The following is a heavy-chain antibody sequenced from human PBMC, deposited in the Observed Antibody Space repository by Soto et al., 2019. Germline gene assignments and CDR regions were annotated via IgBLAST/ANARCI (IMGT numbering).Heavy chain of an antibody. CDR2: SSIEGANK. CDR3: DRARRSSSWTTNA. CDR1: GFNFSGYG. J-gene: IGHJ5*02. D-gene: IGHD6-6*01. Sequence: QVQLLESGGGVVQPGGSLRLSCEVSGFNFSGYGMNWVRQAPGKGLEWVAFSSIEGANKYNAESVKVRFTISRDNSKNTLYLQMNSLREGDTGVYYCDRARRSSSWTTNAWGPGTLVTVSS. V-gene: IGHV3-30*05.